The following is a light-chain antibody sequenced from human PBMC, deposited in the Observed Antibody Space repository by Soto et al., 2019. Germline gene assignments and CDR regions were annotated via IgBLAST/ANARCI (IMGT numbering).Light chain of an antibody. CDR3: YQYHDDPPWT. CDR1: QSVLDVSNNMNA. V-gene: IGKV4-1*01. Sequence: DIVMTQSPDSLAVSLGERATINCRSSQSVLDVSNNMNAVAWYQQKPGQPPKLLIYWASTRESGVPDRFSGSGSGTDFTLTISSLQAEDVAVYYCYQYHDDPPWTFGRGTKVEIK. CDR2: WAS. J-gene: IGKJ1*01.